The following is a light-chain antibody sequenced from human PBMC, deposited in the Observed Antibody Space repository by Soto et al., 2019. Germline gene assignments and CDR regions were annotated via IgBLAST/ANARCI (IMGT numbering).Light chain of an antibody. Sequence: DIQLTQSPISLSASVGDRVTIXXRASQAISNFLAWFQQKPGKAPKSXIYSASSLHTGVPSRFSGSGSGTEFTLTISSLQPEDYATYYCQQYYNFPPTFGQGTKVDIK. CDR3: QQYYNFPPT. CDR2: SAS. CDR1: QAISNF. J-gene: IGKJ1*01. V-gene: IGKV1-16*01.